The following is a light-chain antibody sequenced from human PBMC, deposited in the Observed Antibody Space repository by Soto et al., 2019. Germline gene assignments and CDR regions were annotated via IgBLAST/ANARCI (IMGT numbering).Light chain of an antibody. V-gene: IGKV1-5*01. CDR2: DAS. CDR3: QQYNSYPG. J-gene: IGKJ1*01. CDR1: QSFNTW. Sequence: GDRVTITCRASQSFNTWLAWYQQKPGKAPKLLIYDASNLQSGVPSRFSGSGSGTEFTLTINSLQPDDFATYYCQQYNSYPGFGQGTKVEVK.